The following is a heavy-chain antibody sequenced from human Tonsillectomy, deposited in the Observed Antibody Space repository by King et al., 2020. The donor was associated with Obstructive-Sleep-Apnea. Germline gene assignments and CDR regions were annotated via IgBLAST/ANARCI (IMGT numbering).Heavy chain of an antibody. D-gene: IGHD3-10*01. CDR2: IFVGSGNT. V-gene: IGHV1-58*02. CDR1: GFTFSSSA. J-gene: IGHJ3*02. Sequence: QLVESGPEVKKPGTSVKVSCKASGFTFSSSAIQWVRQARGHRLEWIGWIFVGSGNTNYTQKFQEIVTITRDMSTTTVYMELSSLRSEDTAVYYCAAVTYYYGSGTAFDIWGQGTMVTVSS. CDR3: AAVTYYYGSGTAFDI.